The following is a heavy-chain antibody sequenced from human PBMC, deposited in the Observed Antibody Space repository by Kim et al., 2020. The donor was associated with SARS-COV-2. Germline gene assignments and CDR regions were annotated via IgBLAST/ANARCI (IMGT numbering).Heavy chain of an antibody. J-gene: IGHJ6*02. CDR3: AREEDYDYRGYASDSMDV. CDR2: IIPIFGTA. CDR1: GGTFSSYA. Sequence: SVKVSCKASGGTFSSYAISWVRQAPGQGLEWMGGIIPIFGTANYAQKFQGRVTITADESTSTAYMELSSLRSEDTAVYYCAREEDYDYRGYASDSMDVWGQGTTVTVSS. V-gene: IGHV1-69*13. D-gene: IGHD3-16*01.